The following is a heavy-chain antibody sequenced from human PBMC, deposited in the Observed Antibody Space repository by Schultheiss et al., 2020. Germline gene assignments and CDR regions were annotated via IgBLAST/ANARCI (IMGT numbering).Heavy chain of an antibody. J-gene: IGHJ4*02. V-gene: IGHV1-18*01. CDR1: GYTFTSYD. CDR2: ISAYNGNT. D-gene: IGHD1-26*01. Sequence: GESLKISCKASGYTFTSYDINWVRQAPGQGLEWMGWISAYNGNTNYAQKLQGRVTMTTDTSTSTAYMELRSLRSDDTAVYYCARGPGSYYDYWGQGTLVNVSS. CDR3: ARGPGSYYDY.